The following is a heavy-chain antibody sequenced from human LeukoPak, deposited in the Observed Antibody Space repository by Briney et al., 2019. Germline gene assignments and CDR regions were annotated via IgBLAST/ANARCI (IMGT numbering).Heavy chain of an antibody. CDR2: IQQDGSEK. CDR3: ARVRKLRTRGVMDPLDY. CDR1: GFTFNYYW. J-gene: IGHJ4*02. V-gene: IGHV3-7*01. Sequence: GGSLRLSCAASGFTFNYYWLSWVRQAPGKGLEWVANIQQDGSEKYYVDSVKGRFTISRDNAKNSLYLQMDSLRAEDTAVYYCARVRKLRTRGVMDPLDYRGQGTLVTVSS. D-gene: IGHD3-10*01.